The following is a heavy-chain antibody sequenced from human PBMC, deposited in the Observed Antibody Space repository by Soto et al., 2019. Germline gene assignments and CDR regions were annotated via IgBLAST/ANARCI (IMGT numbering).Heavy chain of an antibody. J-gene: IGHJ3*02. CDR1: GFTFSSYT. V-gene: IGHV3-30-3*01. CDR3: ARNPVNRDAFDI. D-gene: IGHD4-17*01. Sequence: PGGSLRLSCAASGFTFSSYTMHWVRQAPGKGLEWVSYISSDGSNKYYADSVKGRFTISRDNAKNTLYLQMNSLRAEDTAVYYCARNPVNRDAFDIWGQGTMVTVSS. CDR2: ISSDGSNK.